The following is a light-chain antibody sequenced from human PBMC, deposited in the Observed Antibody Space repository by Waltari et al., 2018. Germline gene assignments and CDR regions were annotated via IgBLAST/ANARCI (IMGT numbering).Light chain of an antibody. CDR3: KQYGSSVYT. J-gene: IGKJ2*01. Sequence: DIVLTQSPGTLSLSPGERVTLSCRASQNLDHDFLAWYQPKPGQAPRLLIYAASSRATGLPDRFSGSGSGADFTLTISGLEPEDFAVYYCKQYGSSVYTFGQGTKLELK. CDR2: AAS. V-gene: IGKV3-20*01. CDR1: QNLDHDF.